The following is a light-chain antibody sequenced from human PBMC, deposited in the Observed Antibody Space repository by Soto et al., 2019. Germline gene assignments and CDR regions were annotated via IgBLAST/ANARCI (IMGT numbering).Light chain of an antibody. J-gene: IGLJ1*01. CDR2: DNN. Sequence: QSVLTQPPSVSGAPGQRVTISCTGSSSNIGAGYDVHWYQQLPGTAPQLLIYDNNNRPSGVPDRFSGSKSGTSASLAITGLQAEDEADYYCQSYDSSVSGYVFGTGTKVTVL. CDR3: QSYDSSVSGYV. V-gene: IGLV1-40*01. CDR1: SSNIGAGYD.